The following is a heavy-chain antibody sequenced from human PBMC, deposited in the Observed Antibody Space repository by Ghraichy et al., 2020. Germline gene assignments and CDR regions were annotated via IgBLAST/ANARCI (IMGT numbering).Heavy chain of an antibody. CDR1: GGTFSSYA. CDR3: ARVGQLVDFDY. CDR2: IIPILGIA. J-gene: IGHJ4*02. D-gene: IGHD6-6*01. V-gene: IGHV1-69*04. Sequence: SVKVSCKASGGTFSSYAISWVRQAPGQGLEWMGRIIPILGIANYAQKFQGRVTITADKSTSTAYMELSSLRSEDTAVYYCARVGQLVDFDYWGQGTLVTVSS.